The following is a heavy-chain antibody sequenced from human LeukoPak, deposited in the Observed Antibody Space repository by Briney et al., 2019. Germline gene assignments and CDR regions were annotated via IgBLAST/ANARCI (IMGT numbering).Heavy chain of an antibody. CDR2: IYYDGSKE. V-gene: IGHV3-33*08. J-gene: IGHJ4*02. CDR1: GFTFSDYG. Sequence: PGGSLRLSCEASGFTFSDYGVHWVRLAPGRGLEWLAVIYYDGSKEYYADSVKGRFTISRDNSKKTLYLQMSSLRAEDTAVYYCASGIWSGYWDYWGQGTLVTVSS. CDR3: ASGIWSGYWDY. D-gene: IGHD3-3*01.